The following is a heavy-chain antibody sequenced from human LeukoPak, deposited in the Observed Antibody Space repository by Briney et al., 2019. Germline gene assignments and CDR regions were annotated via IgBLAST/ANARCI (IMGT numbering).Heavy chain of an antibody. J-gene: IGHJ4*02. CDR3: AGDGGYHQPLDY. D-gene: IGHD5-12*01. CDR2: ISSSSSCI. Sequence: GGSLRLSCAASGFTFSSYSMNWVRQAPGKGLEWVSSISSSSSCIYYADSVKGRFTISRDNAKNSLYLQMNSLRAEDTAVYYCAGDGGYHQPLDYWGQGTLVTVSS. V-gene: IGHV3-21*01. CDR1: GFTFSSYS.